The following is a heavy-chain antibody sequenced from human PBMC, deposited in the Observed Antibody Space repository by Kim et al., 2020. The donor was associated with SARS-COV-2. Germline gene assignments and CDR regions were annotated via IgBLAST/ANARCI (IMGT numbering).Heavy chain of an antibody. V-gene: IGHV3-23*01. Sequence: GGSLRLSCAASGLTFSHYAMTWVRQAPGKGLEWVSTVSGDGTETFYADSVKGRFTISRDNSKRTAYLQMNSLRAEDTAVYFCAKGGHASFFDYWGQGALVTVSS. CDR2: VSGDGTET. D-gene: IGHD2-2*01. J-gene: IGHJ4*02. CDR1: GLTFSHYA. CDR3: AKGGHASFFDY.